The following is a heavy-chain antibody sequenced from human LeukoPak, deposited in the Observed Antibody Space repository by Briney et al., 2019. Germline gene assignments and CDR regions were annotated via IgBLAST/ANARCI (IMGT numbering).Heavy chain of an antibody. V-gene: IGHV1-2*02. Sequence: ASVKVSCKASGYTFTGHYMNWVRLAPGQGLEWMGWINPTGGTTYAQKFQDRVTMTRDTSINTAYMELSGLRSDDTAVYYCARDSDPVGDYWGQGTLVTVSS. J-gene: IGHJ4*02. D-gene: IGHD4-23*01. CDR1: GYTFTGHY. CDR2: INPTGGT. CDR3: ARDSDPVGDY.